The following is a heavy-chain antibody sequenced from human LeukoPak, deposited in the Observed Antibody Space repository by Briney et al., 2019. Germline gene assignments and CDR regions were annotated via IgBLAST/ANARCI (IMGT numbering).Heavy chain of an antibody. J-gene: IGHJ6*03. Sequence: PGGSLRLSCAASGLTFSSYAMSWVRQAPGKGLVWGSAISGSGGSTYYADSVKGRFTISRDNSKNTLYLQMNSLRAEDTAVYYCAKHTSYYYYYMDVWGKGTTVTVSS. CDR2: ISGSGGST. D-gene: IGHD3-3*01. CDR1: GLTFSSYA. V-gene: IGHV3-23*01. CDR3: AKHTSYYYYYMDV.